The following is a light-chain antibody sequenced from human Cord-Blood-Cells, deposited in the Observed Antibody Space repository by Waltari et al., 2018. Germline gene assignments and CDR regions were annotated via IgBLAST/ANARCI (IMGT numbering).Light chain of an antibody. J-gene: IGLJ3*02. CDR3: CSYAGSSTSWV. Sequence: QSALTQPASVSGSPGQSITISCTGTSSDVGSYNPVSWYQQHPGKAPKRMIYEGSKRPSGVSNRFSGSKSGNTASLTISGLQAEDEADYYCCSYAGSSTSWVFGGGTKLTVL. V-gene: IGLV2-23*01. CDR2: EGS. CDR1: SSDVGSYNP.